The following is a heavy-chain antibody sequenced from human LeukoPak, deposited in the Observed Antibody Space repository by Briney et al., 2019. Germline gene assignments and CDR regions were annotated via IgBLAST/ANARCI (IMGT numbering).Heavy chain of an antibody. CDR1: GFTVSSNY. D-gene: IGHD5-12*01. J-gene: IGHJ4*02. CDR3: TKSRISFSGQADH. Sequence: GGSLRLSCAASGFTVSSNYMSWVRQAPGKGLEWVSVIYSGGSTYYADSVKGRFTISRDNSENTLYLQMNSLRAEDTAVYYCTKSRISFSGQADHWGQGTLVTVSS. V-gene: IGHV3-66*01. CDR2: IYSGGST.